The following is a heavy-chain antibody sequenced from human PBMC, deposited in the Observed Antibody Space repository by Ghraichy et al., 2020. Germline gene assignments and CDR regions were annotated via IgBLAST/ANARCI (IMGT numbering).Heavy chain of an antibody. CDR2: ISSGSTYI. CDR3: ARDRGSGLLGAEYFQS. V-gene: IGHV3-21*01. Sequence: ETLSLTCAASGFTFSTYNMNWVRQAPGKGLEWVSSISSGSTYIYYADSLKGRFTISRDNANNSLYLQMSSLIAEDTAIYYCARDRGSGLLGAEYFQSWGQGTLVTVSS. D-gene: IGHD3-3*01. CDR1: GFTFSTYN. J-gene: IGHJ1*01.